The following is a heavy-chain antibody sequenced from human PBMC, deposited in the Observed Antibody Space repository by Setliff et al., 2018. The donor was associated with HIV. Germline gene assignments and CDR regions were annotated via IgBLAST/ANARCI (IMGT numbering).Heavy chain of an antibody. CDR2: ISSVGTI. Sequence: PGGSLRLSCAASGFTFSTYSMNWVRQAPGKGLEWVSYISSVGTIYYADSVKGRFTISRDNAKNSLYLQMNSLRAEDTAVYYCARDSYMNYYYYGMDVWGQGTTVTVSS. CDR1: GFTFSTYS. CDR3: ARDSYMNYYYYGMDV. D-gene: IGHD5-18*01. V-gene: IGHV3-48*01. J-gene: IGHJ6*02.